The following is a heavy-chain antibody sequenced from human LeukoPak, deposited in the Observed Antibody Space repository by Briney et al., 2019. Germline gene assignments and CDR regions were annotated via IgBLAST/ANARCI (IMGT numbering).Heavy chain of an antibody. CDR1: GFTFSNYG. Sequence: GGSLRLSCAASGFTFSNYGMHWVRQAPGKGLEWVSAIIGNGGSTYYTDSVQGRFTISRDNSKNTLYLQMNSLRAEDTGVYYCAKRTCSGSTCYPLDSWGQGTLVTVSS. CDR3: AKRTCSGSTCYPLDS. D-gene: IGHD2-15*01. J-gene: IGHJ4*02. CDR2: IIGNGGST. V-gene: IGHV3-23*01.